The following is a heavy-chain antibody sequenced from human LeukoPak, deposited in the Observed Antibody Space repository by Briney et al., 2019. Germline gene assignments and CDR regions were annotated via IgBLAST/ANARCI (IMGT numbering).Heavy chain of an antibody. V-gene: IGHV1-18*01. CDR1: GYTFTSYG. J-gene: IGHJ4*02. CDR2: ISAYNGNT. CDR3: ARVSRIAVAGSFDY. Sequence: ASVKVSCKASGYTFTSYGISWVRQAPGQGLEWMGWISAYNGNTNYAQKLQGRVTMTTDTSTSTAYMELRSLRSDDTAVYYCARVSRIAVAGSFDYWGQGPLVPVSS. D-gene: IGHD6-19*01.